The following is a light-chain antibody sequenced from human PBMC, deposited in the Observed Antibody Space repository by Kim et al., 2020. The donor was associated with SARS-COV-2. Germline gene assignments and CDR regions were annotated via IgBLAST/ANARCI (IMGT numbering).Light chain of an antibody. Sequence: GQSVTISCTGTSSDVGGYNYVSWYQHHPGKAPKLMIYDVSKRPSGVRDRFAGSKSGNAAYLTISGLQAEDEAEYYCCSYAGSYTWVFGGGTQLTVL. CDR2: DVS. CDR1: SSDVGGYNY. CDR3: CSYAGSYTWV. J-gene: IGLJ3*02. V-gene: IGLV2-11*01.